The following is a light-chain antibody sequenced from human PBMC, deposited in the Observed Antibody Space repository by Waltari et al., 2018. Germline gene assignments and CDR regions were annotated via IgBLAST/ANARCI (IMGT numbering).Light chain of an antibody. CDR2: EAS. CDR3: QQYNSYWWT. J-gene: IGKJ1*01. CDR1: QSFGTS. Sequence: LQLMQSPSTLSASVGDRVTVTCRASQSFGTSFAWFERIPRPAPKLLVCEASTLQNGVPSRFSGSAAATEVTHSCSSLEHDDCASYYCQQYNSYWWTYGRGTKVEV. V-gene: IGKV1-5*03.